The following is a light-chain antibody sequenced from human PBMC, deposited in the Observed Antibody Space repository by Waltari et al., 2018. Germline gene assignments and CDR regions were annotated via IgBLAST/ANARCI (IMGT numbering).Light chain of an antibody. V-gene: IGLV1-51*02. J-gene: IGLJ2*01. Sequence: QSVLTQPPSVSAAPGQKVTISCSGSSSNIGNNYVSWYQQLPGTAPKLLIYEHDKRPSGIPDRFSGSKSGTSATLAITGLQTGDEADYYCGTWVGNLDAVVFGGGTKLTVL. CDR2: EHD. CDR3: GTWVGNLDAVV. CDR1: SSNIGNNY.